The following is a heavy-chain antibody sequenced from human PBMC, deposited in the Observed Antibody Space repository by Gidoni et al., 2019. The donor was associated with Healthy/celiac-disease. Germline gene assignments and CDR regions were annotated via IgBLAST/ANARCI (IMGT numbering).Heavy chain of an antibody. Sequence: QVQLQESGPGLVKPSETLSLTCTVSGGSISSYYWSWIRQPPGKGLEWIVYIYYSGSTNYNPSLKSRVTISVDTSKNQFSLKLSSVTAADTAVYYCARQSMDYDFWSGYPNYFDYWGQGTLVTVSS. CDR1: GGSISSYY. CDR2: IYYSGST. CDR3: ARQSMDYDFWSGYPNYFDY. V-gene: IGHV4-59*08. J-gene: IGHJ4*02. D-gene: IGHD3-3*01.